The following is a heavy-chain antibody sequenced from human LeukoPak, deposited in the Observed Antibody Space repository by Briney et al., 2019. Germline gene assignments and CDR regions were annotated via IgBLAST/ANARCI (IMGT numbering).Heavy chain of an antibody. CDR3: AKDHGYYYGSGSPGWENWFDP. CDR2: ISYDGSHE. J-gene: IGHJ5*02. Sequence: GGSLRLSCAASGFTFRNYAIHWVRQAPGKGLEWVAVISYDGSHERYADSVKGRFTISRDNSKNTLYLQMNSLRVEDTAVYYCAKDHGYYYGSGSPGWENWFDPWGQGTLVTVSS. V-gene: IGHV3-30-3*01. CDR1: GFTFRNYA. D-gene: IGHD3-10*01.